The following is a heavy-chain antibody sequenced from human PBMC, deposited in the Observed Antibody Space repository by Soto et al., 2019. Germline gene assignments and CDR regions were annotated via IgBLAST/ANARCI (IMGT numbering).Heavy chain of an antibody. V-gene: IGHV3-23*01. CDR2: ISGSGGST. J-gene: IGHJ5*02. CDR1: GFTFSSYA. Sequence: GGSLRLSCAASGFTFSSYAMSWVRQAPGKGLEWVSAISGSGGSTYYADSVKGRFTISRDNSKNTLYLQMNSLRAEDTAVYYCAKDPGDSVYNWNPRYWFDPWGQGTLVTVSS. CDR3: AKDPGDSVYNWNPRYWFDP. D-gene: IGHD1-20*01.